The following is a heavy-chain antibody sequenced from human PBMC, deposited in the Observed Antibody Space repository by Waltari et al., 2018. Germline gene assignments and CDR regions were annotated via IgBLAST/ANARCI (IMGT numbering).Heavy chain of an antibody. J-gene: IGHJ4*02. CDR3: AEEGNTTAGLFDS. V-gene: IGHV4-38-2*02. CDR1: GHSVNTDFY. CDR2: IDHTGSS. D-gene: IGHD6-25*01. Sequence: QVQLRESGPGLVRSSETLSLTCTVSGHSVNTDFYWAWIRQSPGGGLEWIASIDHTGSSHYNSSLKSRVSISTDMSTKQFFLTLTHLTAADTAVYYCAEEGNTTAGLFDSWGQGTLVTVSS.